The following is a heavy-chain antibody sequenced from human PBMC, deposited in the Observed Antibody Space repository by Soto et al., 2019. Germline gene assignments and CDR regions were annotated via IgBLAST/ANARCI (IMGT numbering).Heavy chain of an antibody. CDR2: ISYDGSNK. V-gene: IGHV3-30-3*01. D-gene: IGHD3-22*01. J-gene: IGHJ4*02. CDR3: ARDEYYYYSSGYLAY. Sequence: QVQLVESGGGVVQPGRSLRLSCAASGFTFSSYAMHWVRQAPGKGLEWVAVISYDGSNKYYADSVKGRFTISRDNSKNTLYLQMNSLRAEDTAVYYCARDEYYYYSSGYLAYWGQGTLVTVSS. CDR1: GFTFSSYA.